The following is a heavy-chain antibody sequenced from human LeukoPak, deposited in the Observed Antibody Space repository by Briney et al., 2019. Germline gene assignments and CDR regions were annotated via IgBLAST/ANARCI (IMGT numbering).Heavy chain of an antibody. V-gene: IGHV1-18*01. D-gene: IGHD3-10*01. Sequence: GASVKVSCKASGYTFTSYGISWVRQAPGQGLEWMGWISAYNGNTNYAQKLQGRVTMTTDTSTSTAYMELRSLRSDDTAVYYCARDREGITMVRGVIWFDPWGQGTLVTVSS. CDR2: ISAYNGNT. J-gene: IGHJ5*02. CDR1: GYTFTSYG. CDR3: ARDREGITMVRGVIWFDP.